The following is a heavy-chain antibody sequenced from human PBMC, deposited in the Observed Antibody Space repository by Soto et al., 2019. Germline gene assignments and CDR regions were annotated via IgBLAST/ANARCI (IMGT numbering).Heavy chain of an antibody. Sequence: SETLSLTCSVSGGSVTSYYWSWIRQPAGKGLDWIGRLYTSGNTDYNPSLKGRVTMSLDTSKNQFSLRVNSVTAADTAVYYCARDGVGPHGMDVWGQGTTVTVSS. D-gene: IGHD2-8*01. V-gene: IGHV4-4*07. CDR3: ARDGVGPHGMDV. CDR2: LYTSGNT. J-gene: IGHJ6*02. CDR1: GGSVTSYY.